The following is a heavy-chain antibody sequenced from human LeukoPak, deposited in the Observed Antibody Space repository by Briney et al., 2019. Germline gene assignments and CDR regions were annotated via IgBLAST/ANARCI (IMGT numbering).Heavy chain of an antibody. CDR2: ISPDGRNI. CDR1: IFTLSDYW. J-gene: IGHJ4*02. Sequence: GGSLRLSCAACIFTLSDYWMNWVRQAPGKGPVWVSHISPDGRNIAYADSVKGRFTISRDNAKNSLDLQMNSVRDEDTAVYYCSRRFDCWGQGTLVTVSS. V-gene: IGHV3-74*01. CDR3: SRRFDC.